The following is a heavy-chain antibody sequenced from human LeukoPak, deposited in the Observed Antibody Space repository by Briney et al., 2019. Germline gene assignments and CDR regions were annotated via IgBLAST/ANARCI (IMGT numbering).Heavy chain of an antibody. Sequence: SETLSLTCAVYGGSFSGYYLSWIRQPPGKGLEWIGEINHSGSTNYNPSPKSRVTISVDTSKNQFSLKLSSVTAADTAVYYCARGPAYYYDSSGYYWGQGTLVTVSS. CDR1: GGSFSGYY. CDR2: INHSGST. J-gene: IGHJ4*02. D-gene: IGHD3-22*01. CDR3: ARGPAYYYDSSGYY. V-gene: IGHV4-34*01.